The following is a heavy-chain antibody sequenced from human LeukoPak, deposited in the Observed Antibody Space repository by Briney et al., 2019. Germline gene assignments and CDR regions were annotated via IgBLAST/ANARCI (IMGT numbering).Heavy chain of an antibody. V-gene: IGHV1-18*01. D-gene: IGHD6-13*01. Sequence: ASVKVSCKASSYTFTSYGISWVRQAPGQGLEWMGWISAYNGNTNYAQKLQGRVTMTTDTSTSTAYMELRSLRSDDTAVYYCARAAAGTNPYYYYYMDVWGKGTTVTVSS. CDR1: SYTFTSYG. CDR3: ARAAAGTNPYYYYYMDV. J-gene: IGHJ6*03. CDR2: ISAYNGNT.